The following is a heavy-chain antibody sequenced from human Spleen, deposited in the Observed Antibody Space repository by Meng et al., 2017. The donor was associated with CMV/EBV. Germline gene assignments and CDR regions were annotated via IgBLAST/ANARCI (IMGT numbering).Heavy chain of an antibody. V-gene: IGHV3-7*01. D-gene: IGHD2-2*01. Sequence: SCAASGFTFSSYAMHWVRQAPGKGLEWVANIKQDGSEKYYVDSVKGRFTISRDNAKNSLYLQMNSLRAEDTAVYYCVREVVPAANDYWGQGTLVTVSS. J-gene: IGHJ4*02. CDR2: IKQDGSEK. CDR1: GFTFSSYA. CDR3: VREVVPAANDY.